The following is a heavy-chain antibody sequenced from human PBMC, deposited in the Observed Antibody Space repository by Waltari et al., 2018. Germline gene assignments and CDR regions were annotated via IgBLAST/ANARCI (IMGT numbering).Heavy chain of an antibody. Sequence: EVQLVESGGGLVQPGGSLRLSCEASGFTFSSPWMDWVRQAPGKGLEWVANIKEDGSEKYYVDSVKGRFIISRDNAKNSLYLQMTSLRVEDTAVYYCSRRLDAWGQGTTVTVSS. CDR2: IKEDGSEK. J-gene: IGHJ6*02. CDR3: SRRLDA. CDR1: GFTFSSPW. V-gene: IGHV3-7*01.